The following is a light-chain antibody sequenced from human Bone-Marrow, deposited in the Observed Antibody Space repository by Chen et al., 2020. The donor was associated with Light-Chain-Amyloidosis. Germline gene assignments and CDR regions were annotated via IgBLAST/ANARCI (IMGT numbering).Light chain of an antibody. CDR1: QTISSNY. Sequence: IVLTQSPGPLSLSPGEGANLSCRASQTISSNYLTWYQQKFGQAPRLLIYGSSSRATGIPDRFTGSGSGTDFTLTINRLEPEDCAMYYCQQYGTSPLTFGGGTKVEIK. CDR2: GSS. J-gene: IGKJ4*01. CDR3: QQYGTSPLT. V-gene: IGKV3-20*01.